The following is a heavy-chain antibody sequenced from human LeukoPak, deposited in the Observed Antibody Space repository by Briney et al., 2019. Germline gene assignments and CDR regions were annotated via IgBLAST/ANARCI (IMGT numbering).Heavy chain of an antibody. CDR3: ARVAARYWEKGANWFDP. Sequence: ASVKVSFKASGGTFSSYAISWVRQAPGQGLEWMGRIIPIFGTANYAQKFQGRVTITTDESTSTAYMELSSLRSEDTAVYYCARVAARYWEKGANWFDPWGQGTLVTVSS. CDR2: IIPIFGTA. V-gene: IGHV1-69*05. D-gene: IGHD1-26*01. J-gene: IGHJ5*02. CDR1: GGTFSSYA.